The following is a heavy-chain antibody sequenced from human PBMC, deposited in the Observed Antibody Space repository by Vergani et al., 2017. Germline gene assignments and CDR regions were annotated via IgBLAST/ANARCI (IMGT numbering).Heavy chain of an antibody. Sequence: QVQLQESGPGLVKPSETLSLTCAVSGYSISSGYYWGWIRQPPGKGLEWIGSIYHSGSTYYNPSLKSRVTISVDTSKNQFSLKLSSVTAADTAVYYCARPLGRGSYRLPDAFDIWGQGTMVTVSS. CDR2: IYHSGST. CDR3: ARPLGRGSYRLPDAFDI. V-gene: IGHV4-38-2*01. D-gene: IGHD1-26*01. J-gene: IGHJ3*02. CDR1: GYSISSGYY.